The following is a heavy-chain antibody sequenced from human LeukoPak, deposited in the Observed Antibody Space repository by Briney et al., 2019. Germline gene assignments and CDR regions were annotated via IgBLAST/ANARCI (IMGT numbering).Heavy chain of an antibody. D-gene: IGHD2-21*02. J-gene: IGHJ4*02. CDR3: ARGGYCGGDCYSFDS. CDR2: MNPNSGNT. Sequence: ASVKVSCKASGYTFTSYDINWVRQATGQGLEWMGWMNPNSGNTGYAQKFQGRVTMTSNTSISTAYMELSSLSSEDTAVYYCARGGYCGGDCYSFDSWGQGTLVTVSS. CDR1: GYTFTSYD. V-gene: IGHV1-8*01.